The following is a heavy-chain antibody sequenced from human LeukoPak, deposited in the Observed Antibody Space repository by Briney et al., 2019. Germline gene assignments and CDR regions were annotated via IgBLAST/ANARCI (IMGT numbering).Heavy chain of an antibody. CDR2: IIPIFGTA. V-gene: IGHV1-69*05. J-gene: IGHJ4*02. Sequence: ASVKVSCKASGGTFSSYAISWVRQAPGQGLEWMGGIIPIFGTANYAQKFQGRVTMTRGTSTSTVYMELTRLRFEDTAVYYCVRERERGTYFIWGQGTLVTVSS. CDR1: GGTFSSYA. D-gene: IGHD3-10*01. CDR3: VRERERGTYFI.